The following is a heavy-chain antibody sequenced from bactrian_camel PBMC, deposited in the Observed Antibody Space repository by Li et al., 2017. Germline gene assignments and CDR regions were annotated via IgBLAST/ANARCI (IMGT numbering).Heavy chain of an antibody. Sequence: HVQLVESGGDLVQPGGSLRLSCAASGFIFSSYWMYWVRQAPGKGLEWVSTISSSGTTFYADSLEGRFTISRDNAKNTVYLQMNSLKTEDTAVYYCAIAPYCSNGYCYSVYWGQGTQVTVS. CDR2: ISSSGTT. CDR1: GFIFSSYW. J-gene: IGHJ4*01. D-gene: IGHD3*01. V-gene: IGHV3S1*01. CDR3: AIAPYCSNGYCYSVY.